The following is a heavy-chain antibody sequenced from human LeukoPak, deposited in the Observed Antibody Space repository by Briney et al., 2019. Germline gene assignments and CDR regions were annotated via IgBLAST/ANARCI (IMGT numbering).Heavy chain of an antibody. V-gene: IGHV4-4*09. D-gene: IGHD3-10*01. Sequence: RTSETLSHTCTVSGGSISSYYWSWIRQPPGKGLEWIGYIYTSGSTNYNPSLKSRVTISVDTSKNQFSLKLSSVTAADTAVYYCARVALDYYGSGSYYNGGVGWFDPWGQGTLVTVSS. J-gene: IGHJ5*02. CDR2: IYTSGST. CDR3: ARVALDYYGSGSYYNGGVGWFDP. CDR1: GGSISSYY.